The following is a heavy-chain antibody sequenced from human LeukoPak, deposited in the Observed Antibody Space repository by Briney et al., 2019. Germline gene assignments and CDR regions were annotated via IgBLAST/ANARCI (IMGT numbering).Heavy chain of an antibody. J-gene: IGHJ4*02. D-gene: IGHD3-10*01. CDR3: ARGSHHYYGSGSFIDY. CDR2: IYYSGST. V-gene: IGHV4-59*12. Sequence: SETLSLTCTVSGGSISSYYWSWIRQPPGEGLEWIGYIYYSGSTNYNPYLKSRVTISVDTSKNQFSLKLSSVTAADTAVYYCARGSHHYYGSGSFIDYWGQGTLVTVSS. CDR1: GGSISSYY.